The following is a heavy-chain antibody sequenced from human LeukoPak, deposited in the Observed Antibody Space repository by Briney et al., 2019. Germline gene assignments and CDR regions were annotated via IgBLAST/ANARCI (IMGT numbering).Heavy chain of an antibody. CDR2: IYSGGST. CDR1: GFTVSSNY. V-gene: IGHV3-66*01. CDR3: ARFATVVVTAIRKQDAFDI. Sequence: GGSLRLSCAASGFTVSSNYMNWVRQAPGKGLEWVSVIYSGGSTYYADSVKGRFTISRDNSKNTLYLQMNSLRAEDTAVYYCARFATVVVTAIRKQDAFDIWGQGTMVTVSS. D-gene: IGHD2-21*02. J-gene: IGHJ3*02.